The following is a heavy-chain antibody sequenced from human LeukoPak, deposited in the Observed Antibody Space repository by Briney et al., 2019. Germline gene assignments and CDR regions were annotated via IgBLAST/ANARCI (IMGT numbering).Heavy chain of an antibody. Sequence: PGGSLRLSCAASGFTFSSYGMHWVRQAPGKGLEWVAVISYDGSNKYYADSVKGRFTISRDNSKNTLYLQMNSLRAEDTAVYYCAKGGVLMVYATDYWGQGTLVTVSS. CDR3: AKGGVLMVYATDY. CDR1: GFTFSSYG. V-gene: IGHV3-30*18. D-gene: IGHD2-8*01. J-gene: IGHJ4*02. CDR2: ISYDGSNK.